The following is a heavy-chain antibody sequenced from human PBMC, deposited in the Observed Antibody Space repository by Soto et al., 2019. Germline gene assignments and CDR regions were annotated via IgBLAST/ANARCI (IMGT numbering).Heavy chain of an antibody. V-gene: IGHV1-2*04. CDR2: INPNSGGT. CDR3: ARAPLDATYYDFWSGYSNYGMDV. CDR1: GYTFTGYY. D-gene: IGHD3-3*01. J-gene: IGHJ6*02. Sequence: GASVKVSCKASGYTFTGYYMHWVRQAPGQGLEWMGWINPNSGGTNYAQKFQGWVTMTRDTSISTAYMELSRLRSGDTAVYYCARAPLDATYYDFWSGYSNYGMDVWGQGTTVTVSS.